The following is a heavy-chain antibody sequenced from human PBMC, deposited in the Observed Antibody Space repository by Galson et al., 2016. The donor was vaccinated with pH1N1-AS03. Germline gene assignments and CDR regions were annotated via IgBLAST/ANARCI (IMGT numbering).Heavy chain of an antibody. CDR2: IDPSDSYT. J-gene: IGHJ4*02. Sequence: QSGAEVKKPGESLRISCKGSGFNFTSHWISWVRQMPGKGLEWMGRIDPSDSYTNYSPSFKGHVTISGDKSINTAYPQWSSLKASDTAMEFCARLNCYDSSALSRVHYWGQGTLVTGSS. V-gene: IGHV5-10-1*01. D-gene: IGHD3-22*01. CDR3: ARLNCYDSSALSRVHY. CDR1: GFNFTSHW.